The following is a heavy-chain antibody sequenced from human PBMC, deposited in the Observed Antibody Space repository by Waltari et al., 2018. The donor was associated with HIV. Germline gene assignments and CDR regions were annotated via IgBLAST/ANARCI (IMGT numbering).Heavy chain of an antibody. J-gene: IGHJ6*02. V-gene: IGHV1-18*01. CDR1: GYIFTNYG. Sequence: QGHLVQSGAEVKMPGASVRVSCKTSGYIFTNYGVSWVRQAPGQGLEWLGWSSGYNANTNYAQRLQGRVTLTTDTSTSTAYMGLRSLRSDDTAVYYCARGLGGSYYYGVDVWGQGTTVTVS. CDR3: ARGLGGSYYYGVDV. CDR2: SSGYNANT.